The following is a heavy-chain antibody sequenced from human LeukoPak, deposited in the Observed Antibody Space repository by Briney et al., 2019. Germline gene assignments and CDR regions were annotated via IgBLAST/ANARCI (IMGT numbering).Heavy chain of an antibody. CDR2: ISYDGSNK. CDR1: GFTFSSYA. CDR3: ARDADMYYDFWSGSFDY. V-gene: IGHV3-30-3*01. D-gene: IGHD3-3*01. J-gene: IGHJ4*02. Sequence: PGRSLRLSCAASGFTFSSYAMHWVRQAPGKGLEWVAVISYDGSNKYYADSVKGRFTISRDNSKNTLYLQMNSLRAEDTAVYYCARDADMYYDFWSGSFDYWGQGTLVTVSS.